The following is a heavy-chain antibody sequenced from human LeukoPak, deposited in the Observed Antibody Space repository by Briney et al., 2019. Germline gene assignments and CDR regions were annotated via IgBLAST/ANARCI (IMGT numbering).Heavy chain of an antibody. CDR3: VRHYGSGSYYF. J-gene: IGHJ4*02. CDR1: GGSINSYY. D-gene: IGHD3-10*01. V-gene: IGHV4-59*08. Sequence: PSETLSLTCTVSGGSINSYYWSGIRQPPGKGLEWIGYIYYSGSTNYNPSLKSRVTISIDTSENQFSLKLSSVTAADTAVYYCVRHYGSGSYYFWGQGTLVTVSS. CDR2: IYYSGST.